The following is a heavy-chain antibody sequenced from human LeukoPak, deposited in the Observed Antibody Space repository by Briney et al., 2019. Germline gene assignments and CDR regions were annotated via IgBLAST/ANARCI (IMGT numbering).Heavy chain of an antibody. CDR1: GFTFRNYG. Sequence: GGSLRLSCAASGFTFRNYGMQWVRQAPGKGLEWLAVISHDGENRIYADSVKGRFTISRDNSKNTLDLEMLSLRTEDTAVYYCTREFTSFNSGWLFQYWGQGALVFVS. V-gene: IGHV3-30*03. CDR3: TREFTSFNSGWLFQY. CDR2: ISHDGENR. D-gene: IGHD6-13*01. J-gene: IGHJ1*01.